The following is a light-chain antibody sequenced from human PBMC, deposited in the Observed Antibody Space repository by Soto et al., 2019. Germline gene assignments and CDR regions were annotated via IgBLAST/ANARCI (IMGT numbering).Light chain of an antibody. CDR1: ESVSSN. Sequence: EVVMTQSPATLSVSPGERATLSCRASESVSSNLAWYQQRPGQAPRLVIYGASTRATGIPARFSGGGSGTELTLTISSLQPEDFATYYCLQHNSYPWTFGQGTKVDIK. CDR2: GAS. CDR3: LQHNSYPWT. J-gene: IGKJ1*01. V-gene: IGKV3-15*01.